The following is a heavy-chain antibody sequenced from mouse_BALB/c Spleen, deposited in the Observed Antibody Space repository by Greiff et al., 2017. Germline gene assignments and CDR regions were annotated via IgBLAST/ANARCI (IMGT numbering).Heavy chain of an antibody. CDR2: IRSKSNNYAT. CDR1: GFTFNTYA. D-gene: IGHD2-14*01. Sequence: EVKLVESGGGLVQPKGSLKLSCAASGFTFNTYAMNWVRQAPGKGLEWVARIRSKSNNYATYYADSVKDRFTISRDDSQSMLYLQMNNLKTEDTAMYYCVRHGQVRGDWYFDVWGAGTTVTVSS. J-gene: IGHJ1*01. CDR3: VRHGQVRGDWYFDV. V-gene: IGHV10-1*02.